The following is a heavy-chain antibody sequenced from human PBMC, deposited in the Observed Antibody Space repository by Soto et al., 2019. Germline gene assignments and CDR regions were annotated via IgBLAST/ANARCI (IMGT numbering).Heavy chain of an antibody. V-gene: IGHV1-8*01. CDR3: ARGRDIVVVVAATVFDY. CDR2: MNPNSGNT. CDR1: GYTFTSYD. Sequence: ASVKVSCKASGYTFTSYDINWVRQATGQGLEWMGWMNPNSGNTGYAQKFQGRVTMTRNTSISTAYMELSSLRSEDTAVYYCARGRDIVVVVAATVFDYWGQRTLVTVSS. J-gene: IGHJ4*02. D-gene: IGHD2-15*01.